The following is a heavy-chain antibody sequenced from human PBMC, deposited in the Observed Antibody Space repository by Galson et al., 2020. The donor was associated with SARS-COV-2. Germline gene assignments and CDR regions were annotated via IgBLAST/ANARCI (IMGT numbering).Heavy chain of an antibody. CDR1: GGSISSSNW. CDR2: IYHSGST. CDR3: ARVEAYYYDSSGYWSQ. D-gene: IGHD3-22*01. J-gene: IGHJ4*02. V-gene: IGHV4-4*02. Sequence: SETLSLTCAVSGGSISSSNWWSWVRQPPGKGLEWIGEIYHSGSTNYNPSLKSRVTISVDKSKNQFSLKLSSVTAADTAVYYCARVEAYYYDSSGYWSQWGQGTLVTVSS.